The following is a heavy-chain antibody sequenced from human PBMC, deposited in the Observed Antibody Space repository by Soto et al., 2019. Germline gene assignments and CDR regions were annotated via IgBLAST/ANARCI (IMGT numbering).Heavy chain of an antibody. J-gene: IGHJ6*02. CDR3: ARQGVAAQSYYYYGMDV. Sequence: QVQLVQSGAEVKKPGSSVKVSCKASGGTFSSYAISWVRQAPGQGLEWMGGIIPIVGTANYAQKFQGRVTITADESTSTAYMELSSLRSEDTAVYYCARQGVAAQSYYYYGMDVWGQGTTVTVSS. CDR1: GGTFSSYA. D-gene: IGHD2-15*01. CDR2: IIPIVGTA. V-gene: IGHV1-69*01.